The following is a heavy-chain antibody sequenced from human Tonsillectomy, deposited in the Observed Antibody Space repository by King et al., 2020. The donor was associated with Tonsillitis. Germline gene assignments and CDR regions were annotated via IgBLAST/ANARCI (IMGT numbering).Heavy chain of an antibody. D-gene: IGHD2-15*01. CDR3: ARDEFLVAATGGLFDY. CDR2: ISSSGSTI. Sequence: VQLVESGGGLVKPGGSLRLSCAASGFTFSDYYMSWIRQAPGKGLEWVSYISSSGSTIYYADSVKGRCTNPRDNAKNSLYLQMNSLRAEDTAVYYCARDEFLVAATGGLFDYWGQGTLVTVSS. V-gene: IGHV3-11*01. CDR1: GFTFSDYY. J-gene: IGHJ4*02.